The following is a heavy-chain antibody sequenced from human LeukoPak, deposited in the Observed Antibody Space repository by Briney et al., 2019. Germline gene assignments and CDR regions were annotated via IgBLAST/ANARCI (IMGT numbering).Heavy chain of an antibody. CDR1: GFSFSSNW. CDR2: IKRDGSQK. V-gene: IGHV3-7*01. D-gene: IGHD1-1*01. J-gene: IGHJ5*02. CDR3: ARLGLELGGPNWFDP. Sequence: GGSLRLSCAAPGFSFSSNWMGWVRQAPGKGLEWVAHIKRDGSQKYYLDSVKGRFTISRDTAKNPLYLQMSSLRAEDTAVYYCARLGLELGGPNWFDPWGQGTLVTVSS.